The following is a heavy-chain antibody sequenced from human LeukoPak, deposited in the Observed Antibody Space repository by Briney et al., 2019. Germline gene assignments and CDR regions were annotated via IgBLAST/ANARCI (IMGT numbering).Heavy chain of an antibody. V-gene: IGHV1-69*05. CDR1: GGTFSSYA. CDR2: IIPIFGTA. CDR3: ATPEPDSGYDLRSHLDY. D-gene: IGHD5-12*01. J-gene: IGHJ4*02. Sequence: ASVKVSCKXSGGTFSSYAISWVRQSPGQGLDWMGWIIPIFGTASYAQKFQGRVTITTDESTSTAYMELSSLRSEDTAVYYCATPEPDSGYDLRSHLDYWGQGALVTVSS.